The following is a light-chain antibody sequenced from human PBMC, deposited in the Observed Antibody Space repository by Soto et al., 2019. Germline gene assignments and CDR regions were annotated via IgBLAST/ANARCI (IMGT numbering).Light chain of an antibody. CDR1: QSIKSY. Sequence: DIQMTQSPSSLSASVGDRVTITCRASQSIKSYLNWYQQKAGKAPKLLIYGATNLQSGVPLRFSGSGSGTDFTLTIGSLQPEDFATYYCQQSSTTHVKFGQGTNVEIK. J-gene: IGKJ1*01. V-gene: IGKV1-39*01. CDR2: GAT. CDR3: QQSSTTHVK.